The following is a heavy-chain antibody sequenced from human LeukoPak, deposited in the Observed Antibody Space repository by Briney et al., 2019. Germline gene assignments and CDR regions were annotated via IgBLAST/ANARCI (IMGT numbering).Heavy chain of an antibody. CDR3: ARTEYSSGWTGLYYYYMDV. D-gene: IGHD6-19*01. CDR1: GFTFSSYS. J-gene: IGHJ6*03. CDR2: ISTTSGNI. V-gene: IGHV3-21*01. Sequence: GGSLRLSCAASGFTFSSYSMNWVRQAPGKGLEWVAAISTTSGNIYYADSVKGRFTISRDNAKNSLYLQMNSLRAEDTAVYYCARTEYSSGWTGLYYYYMDVWGKGTTVTVSS.